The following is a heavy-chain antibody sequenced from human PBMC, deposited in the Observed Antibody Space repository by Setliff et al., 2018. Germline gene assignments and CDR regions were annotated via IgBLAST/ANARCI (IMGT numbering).Heavy chain of an antibody. CDR3: ARASSGWYSAYYYYMDV. V-gene: IGHV4-61*09. J-gene: IGHJ6*03. CDR1: GDSISSRTHY. CDR2: INRRGST. Sequence: PSETLSLTCTVSGDSISSRTHYWSWIRQPAGKGLEWIGHINRRGSTNFSPSLKSRVTISLDTSKNQFSLNLTSVTAADTAVYYCARASSGWYSAYYYYMDVWGKGTTVTVSS. D-gene: IGHD6-19*01.